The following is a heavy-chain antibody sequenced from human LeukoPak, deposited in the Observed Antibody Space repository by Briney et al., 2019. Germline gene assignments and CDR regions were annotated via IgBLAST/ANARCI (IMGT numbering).Heavy chain of an antibody. D-gene: IGHD2-2*01. CDR3: AKVHFRKDLIPAWCSTSSYHSDY. CDR2: ISGSGGST. V-gene: IGHV3-23*01. CDR1: GFTFSSYA. Sequence: QPGGSLRLSCAASGFTFSSYAMSWVRQAPGKGLEWVAAISGSGGSTYYADSVKGRFTIYRDNSKNTLYLQMNSLRAEDTAVYYCAKVHFRKDLIPAWCSTSSYHSDYWGQGTLVTVSS. J-gene: IGHJ4*02.